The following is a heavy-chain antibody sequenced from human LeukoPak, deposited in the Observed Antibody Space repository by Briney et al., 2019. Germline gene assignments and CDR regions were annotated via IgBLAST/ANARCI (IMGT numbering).Heavy chain of an antibody. D-gene: IGHD5-18*01. CDR1: GFTFSSYA. V-gene: IGHV3-30-3*01. CDR3: ARDSIYSYGLGVSDY. Sequence: PGGSLRLSCAASGFTFSSYAMHWVRQAPGKGLEWVAVISYDGSNKYYVDSVKGRFTISRDNSKNTLYLQMNSLRAEDTAVYYCARDSIYSYGLGVSDYWGQGTLVTVSS. J-gene: IGHJ4*02. CDR2: ISYDGSNK.